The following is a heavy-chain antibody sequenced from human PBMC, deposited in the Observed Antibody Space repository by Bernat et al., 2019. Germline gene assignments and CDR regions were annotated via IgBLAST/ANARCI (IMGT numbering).Heavy chain of an antibody. CDR1: GFTFSSYG. CDR2: IWYDGSNK. CDR3: AKDKKGGGWYYGMDV. J-gene: IGHJ6*02. V-gene: IGHV3-33*06. Sequence: QVQLVESGGGVVQPGRSLRLSCAASGFTFSSYGMHWVRQAPGKGLEWVAVIWYDGSNKYYADSVKGRFTISRDNSKNTLYLQMNSLRAEDTAVYYCAKDKKGGGWYYGMDVWGQGTTVTVSS. D-gene: IGHD3-16*01.